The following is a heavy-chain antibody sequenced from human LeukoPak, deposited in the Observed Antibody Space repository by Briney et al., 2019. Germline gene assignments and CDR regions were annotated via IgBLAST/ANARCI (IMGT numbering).Heavy chain of an antibody. J-gene: IGHJ4*02. CDR2: ISSSGSTI. CDR1: GFTFSSYE. CDR3: ARVGPEQLDY. Sequence: GGSLRLSCAASGFTFSSYEMNWVRQAPGKGLEWVSYISSSGSTIYYVDSVKGRFTISRDNAKNSLYLQMNSLRAEDTAVYYCARVGPEQLDYWGQGTLVTVSS. D-gene: IGHD1/OR15-1a*01. V-gene: IGHV3-48*03.